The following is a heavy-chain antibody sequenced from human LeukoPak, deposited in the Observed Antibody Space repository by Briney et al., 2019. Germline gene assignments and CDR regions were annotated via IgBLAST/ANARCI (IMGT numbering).Heavy chain of an antibody. J-gene: IGHJ6*02. Sequence: GGPLRLSCVGSGFTSIAYALTWARQAPGKGLEWVSGISGGGVTTYYADSVKGRFTISRDNSKNTLYLQMNSLRADDTAIYYCARNQQLGGHSYYYYGMDVWGQGTTVTVSS. CDR1: GFTSIAYA. D-gene: IGHD3-16*01. CDR2: ISGGGVTT. CDR3: ARNQQLGGHSYYYYGMDV. V-gene: IGHV3-23*01.